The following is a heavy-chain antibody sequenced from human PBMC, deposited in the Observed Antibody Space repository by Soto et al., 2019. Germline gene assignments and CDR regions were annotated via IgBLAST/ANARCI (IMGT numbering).Heavy chain of an antibody. D-gene: IGHD1-1*01. CDR1: GFTFSSYG. J-gene: IGHJ4*02. CDR2: ISGSGGST. CDR3: AKRATGTYFDY. Sequence: GESLKISCAASGFTFSSYGMHLVRQAPGKGLEWVAVISGSGGSTYYADSVKGRFTISRDNSKNTLYLQMNSLRAEDTAVYYCAKRATGTYFDYWGQGTLVTVSS. V-gene: IGHV3-23*01.